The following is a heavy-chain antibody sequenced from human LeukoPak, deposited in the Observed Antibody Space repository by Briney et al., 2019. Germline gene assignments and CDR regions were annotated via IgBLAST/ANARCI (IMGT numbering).Heavy chain of an antibody. Sequence: GASVKVSCKASGYTFTSYGISWVRQAPGQGLEWLGWISAYNGNTNYAQKLQGRVTMTTDTSTGTAYMELRSLRSDDTAVYYCARARYYYGSGRSNWFDPWGQGTLVTVSS. CDR3: ARARYYYGSGRSNWFDP. CDR1: GYTFTSYG. CDR2: ISAYNGNT. V-gene: IGHV1-18*01. D-gene: IGHD3-10*01. J-gene: IGHJ5*02.